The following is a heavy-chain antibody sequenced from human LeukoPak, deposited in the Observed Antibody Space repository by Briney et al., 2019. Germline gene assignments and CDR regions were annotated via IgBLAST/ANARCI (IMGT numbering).Heavy chain of an antibody. CDR3: AKDPDFYY. CDR1: GFTFHAYG. V-gene: IGHV3-30*18. Sequence: GGSLRLSCATSGFTFHAYGMHWVRQAPAKGLEWVAFISYDGSNIYYGDSVKGRFTISRNNSKNTLYLQMNDLRTEDTAVYYCAKDPDFYYWGQGTLVTVSS. J-gene: IGHJ4*02. CDR2: ISYDGSNI.